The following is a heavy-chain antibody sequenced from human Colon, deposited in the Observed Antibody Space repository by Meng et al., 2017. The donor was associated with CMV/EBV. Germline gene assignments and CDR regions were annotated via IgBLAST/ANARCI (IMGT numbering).Heavy chain of an antibody. CDR1: GFTLSSYG. CDR2: ISGSGGST. CDR3: AKGADYLNFWSGYAY. Sequence: GGSLRLSCAASGFTLSSYGMNWVRQAPGKGLEWVSVISGSGGSTYYADSVKGRFTISRDNSRNTLYLELSSLRADDTAVYYCAKGADYLNFWSGYAYWGQGTLVTVSS. J-gene: IGHJ4*02. D-gene: IGHD3-3*01. V-gene: IGHV3-23*01.